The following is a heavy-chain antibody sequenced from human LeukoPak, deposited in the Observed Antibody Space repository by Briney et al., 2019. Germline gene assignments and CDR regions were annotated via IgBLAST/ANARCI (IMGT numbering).Heavy chain of an antibody. V-gene: IGHV3-64*01. D-gene: IGHD1-26*01. Sequence: TGGSLRLSCAASGFTFSSYAMHWVRQAPGKGLEYVSAISSNGGSTYYANSVKGRFTISRDNSKNTLYLRMGSLRAEDMAVYYCARWGLLGQQIDYWGQGTLVTVSS. J-gene: IGHJ4*02. CDR2: ISSNGGST. CDR3: ARWGLLGQQIDY. CDR1: GFTFSSYA.